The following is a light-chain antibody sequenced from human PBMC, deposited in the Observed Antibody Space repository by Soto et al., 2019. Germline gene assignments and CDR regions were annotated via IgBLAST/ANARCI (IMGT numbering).Light chain of an antibody. J-gene: IGKJ1*01. CDR1: QTISSW. Sequence: DIQMTQSRSTLPGSVGHRLSITCRASQTISSWLAWYQQKPGKAPKLLSYKASTLKSGAPSRFRGSGSGTEFTLTISSLQPDDFETYYCQHYNSYSEAFGQGTKVDIK. CDR2: KAS. CDR3: QHYNSYSEA. V-gene: IGKV1-5*03.